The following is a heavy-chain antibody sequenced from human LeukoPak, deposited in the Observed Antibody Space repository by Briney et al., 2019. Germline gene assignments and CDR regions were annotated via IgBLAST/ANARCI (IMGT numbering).Heavy chain of an antibody. V-gene: IGHV1-69*01. J-gene: IGHJ5*02. CDR2: IIPIFGTA. CDR1: GGTFSSYA. D-gene: IGHD1-1*01. CDR3: ARATTWHDVANWFDP. Sequence: SVKVSCKASGGTFSSYAISWVRQAPGQGLEWMGGIIPIFGTANYAQKFQGRVTITADESTSTAYLELSSLRSEDTAVYYCARATTWHDVANWFDPWGQGTLVTVSS.